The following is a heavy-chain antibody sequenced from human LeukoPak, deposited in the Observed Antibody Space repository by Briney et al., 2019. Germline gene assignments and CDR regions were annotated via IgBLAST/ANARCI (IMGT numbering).Heavy chain of an antibody. J-gene: IGHJ4*02. D-gene: IGHD3-22*01. CDR1: SGSFSGYS. Sequence: SETLSLTCAVYSGSFSGYSWSWIRQPPGKGLEWIGEINHSGSINYNPSVRSRVTISEDTSKNQFSLNLSSVTAADTAVYYCARGSDYGSSGYYWRVLDYWGQGILVTVSS. V-gene: IGHV4-34*01. CDR3: ARGSDYGSSGYYWRVLDY. CDR2: INHSGSI.